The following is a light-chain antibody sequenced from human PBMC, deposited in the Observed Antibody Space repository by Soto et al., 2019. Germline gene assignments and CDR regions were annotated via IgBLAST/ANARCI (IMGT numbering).Light chain of an antibody. CDR1: QSINSW. CDR2: KAS. CDR3: QQYTSFYT. J-gene: IGKJ2*01. Sequence: DIQMTQSPSTLSASVGDRVTITCRASQSINSWLAWYQQKPGKAPNLLIYKASSLGSGVPSRFSGSGSGTEFTLNISSLQPDDFATYYCQQYTSFYTFGQGTKLEIK. V-gene: IGKV1-5*03.